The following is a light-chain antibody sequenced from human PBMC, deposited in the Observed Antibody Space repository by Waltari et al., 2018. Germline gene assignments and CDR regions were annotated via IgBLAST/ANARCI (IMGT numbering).Light chain of an antibody. J-gene: IGKJ1*01. CDR3: HQNNDWPLWT. Sequence: ETVVTQSPATLSVSPGERVPPSYRASQNINRNLAWYQQKPGQAPRLLIYGASTRATGIPDRFSGSGSRTEFTLTISSLHSEDFAVYYCHQNNDWPLWTFGQGTKVEIK. CDR2: GAS. V-gene: IGKV3-15*01. CDR1: QNINRN.